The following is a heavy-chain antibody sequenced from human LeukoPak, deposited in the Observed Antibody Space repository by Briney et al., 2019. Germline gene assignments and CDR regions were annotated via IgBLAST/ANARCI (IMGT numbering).Heavy chain of an antibody. J-gene: IGHJ6*03. CDR1: GFTFSSYS. CDR2: ITSSSTYI. V-gene: IGHV3-21*01. CDR3: ARTTSGATFSDYYYYHMDA. Sequence: KPGGSLRLSCAASGFTFSSYSMNWVRQAPGKGLEWVSSITSSSTYIHYADSVKGRFTISRDNAKNSLYLQMNSLRAEDTAVYYCARTTSGATFSDYYYYHMDAWGKGTTVTVSS. D-gene: IGHD1-26*01.